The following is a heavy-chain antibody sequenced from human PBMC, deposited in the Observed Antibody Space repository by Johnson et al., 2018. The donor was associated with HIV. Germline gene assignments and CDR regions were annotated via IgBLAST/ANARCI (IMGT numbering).Heavy chain of an antibody. V-gene: IGHV3-30*02. Sequence: QVQLVESGGGVVQPGRFLRLSCAASGFTFSSYGMHWVRQAPGKGLEWVAFIRYDGSNKYYADSETGRFTISRDNSKNTLYLQMNSLRAEDTAVYYCARPADYGDYSRDAFDIWGQGTMVTVSS. D-gene: IGHD4-17*01. CDR1: GFTFSSYG. CDR2: IRYDGSNK. CDR3: ARPADYGDYSRDAFDI. J-gene: IGHJ3*02.